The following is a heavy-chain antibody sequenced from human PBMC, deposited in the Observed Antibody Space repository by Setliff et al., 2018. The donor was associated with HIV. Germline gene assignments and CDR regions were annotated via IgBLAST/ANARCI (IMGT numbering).Heavy chain of an antibody. CDR3: TRESKRGYSSNWYYFDY. CDR2: IIPIARIP. V-gene: IGHV1-69*10. Sequence: SVKVSCKASGGTFNTFGMNWVRQAPGQGLAWMGGIIPIARIPNYAQKFQDRVTITADESTSTVYMEISSLTSEDTAVYYCTRESKRGYSSNWYYFDYWGHGTLVTVSS. J-gene: IGHJ4*01. D-gene: IGHD6-13*01. CDR1: GGTFNTFG.